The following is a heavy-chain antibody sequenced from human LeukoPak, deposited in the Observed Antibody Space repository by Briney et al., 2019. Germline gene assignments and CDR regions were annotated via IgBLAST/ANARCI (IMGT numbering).Heavy chain of an antibody. J-gene: IGHJ4*02. D-gene: IGHD1-26*01. CDR1: GGSFSGYY. Sequence: SETLSLTCAVYGGSFSGYYWSWIRQPPGKGLEWIGSIYYSGSTYYNPSLKSRVTISVDTSKNQFSLKLSSLTAADTAVYYCARGPGSYFDYWGQGTLVTVSS. CDR3: ARGPGSYFDY. V-gene: IGHV4-34*01. CDR2: IYYSGST.